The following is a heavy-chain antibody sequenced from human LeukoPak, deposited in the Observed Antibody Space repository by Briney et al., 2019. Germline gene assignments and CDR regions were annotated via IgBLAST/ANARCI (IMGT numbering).Heavy chain of an antibody. J-gene: IGHJ3*02. Sequence: GGSLRLSCAASGFTFSSYWMSWVREAPGKGLEWVANIKQDGSEKYYVDSVKGRFTISRDNAKNTLYLQMNSLRAEDTAVYYCARADSSTWHDAFDIWGQGKMVTVSS. D-gene: IGHD6-13*01. CDR2: IKQDGSEK. V-gene: IGHV3-7*01. CDR1: GFTFSSYW. CDR3: ARADSSTWHDAFDI.